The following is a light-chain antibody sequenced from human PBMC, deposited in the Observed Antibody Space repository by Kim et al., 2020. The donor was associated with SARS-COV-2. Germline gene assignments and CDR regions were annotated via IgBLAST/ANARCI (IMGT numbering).Light chain of an antibody. V-gene: IGKV1-33*01. CDR1: QDINYS. CDR3: HQYDNLPLT. CDR2: DAS. Sequence: DIQMTQSPSSLSASVGDRVTISCQASQDINYSLNWYQQKPGKAPKLLIYDASNLETGVPSRFSGSRSGTDFTFTISSLQPEDFATYFCHQYDNLPLTFGGGPRWIS. J-gene: IGKJ4*01.